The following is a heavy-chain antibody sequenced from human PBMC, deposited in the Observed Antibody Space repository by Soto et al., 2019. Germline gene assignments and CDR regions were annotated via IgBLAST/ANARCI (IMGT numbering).Heavy chain of an antibody. CDR1: GFTFSSYG. CDR3: AKEVVPAATYYYGMDV. V-gene: IGHV3-30*18. CDR2: ISYDGSNK. Sequence: QVQLVESGGGVVQPGRSLRLSCAASGFTFSSYGMHWVRQAPGKGLEWVAVISYDGSNKYYADSVKGRFTISRDNSKNTLYLQMNSLRAEDTAVYYCAKEVVPAATYYYGMDVWGQGTTVTVSS. J-gene: IGHJ6*02. D-gene: IGHD2-2*01.